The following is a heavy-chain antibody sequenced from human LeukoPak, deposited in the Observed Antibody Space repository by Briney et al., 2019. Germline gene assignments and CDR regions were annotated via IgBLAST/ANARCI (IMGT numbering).Heavy chain of an antibody. D-gene: IGHD6-13*01. V-gene: IGHV4-59*01. Sequence: PSETLSLTCTVSGGAISNYFWSWIRQPPGKGLEWIGYIYYSGSTNYNPSLKSRVTISVDTSKNQFSLKLSSVTAADTAVYYCARAGRGAAAGLDYWGQGTLVTVSS. CDR1: GGAISNYF. J-gene: IGHJ4*02. CDR3: ARAGRGAAAGLDY. CDR2: IYYSGST.